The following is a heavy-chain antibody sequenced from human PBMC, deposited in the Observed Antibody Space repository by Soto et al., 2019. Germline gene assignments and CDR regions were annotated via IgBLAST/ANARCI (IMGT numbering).Heavy chain of an antibody. CDR2: ISGSGGST. J-gene: IGHJ3*02. V-gene: IGHV3-23*01. CDR3: AKQWSITMSLPDAFDI. D-gene: IGHD3-10*02. CDR1: GFTFSSYA. Sequence: GGSLRLSCAASGFTFSSYAMSWVRQSPGKGLEWVSAISGSGGSTYYADSVKGRFTISRDNSKNTLYLQMNSLRAEDTAVYYCAKQWSITMSLPDAFDIWGQGTMVT.